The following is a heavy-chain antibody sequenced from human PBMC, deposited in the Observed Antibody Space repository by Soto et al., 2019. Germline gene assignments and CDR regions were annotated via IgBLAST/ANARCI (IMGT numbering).Heavy chain of an antibody. CDR3: AKDLFLQGYFGSGNYYALDY. V-gene: IGHV3-23*01. D-gene: IGHD3-10*01. Sequence: GGSLRLSCAASGFTFTNYALNWVRQAPGKGLEWVSSISGSGTTTHYADSVQGRFTISRDNSRHTLYLEMNSLRAEDTAVYYCAKDLFLQGYFGSGNYYALDYWGQGTLVTVSS. CDR2: ISGSGTTT. J-gene: IGHJ4*02. CDR1: GFTFTNYA.